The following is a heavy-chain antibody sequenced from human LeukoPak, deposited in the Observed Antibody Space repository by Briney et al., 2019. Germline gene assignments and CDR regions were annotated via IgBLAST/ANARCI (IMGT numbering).Heavy chain of an antibody. CDR1: GFTFSSYA. J-gene: IGHJ4*02. CDR2: ISFDGSNK. D-gene: IGHD5-24*01. CDR3: AKKKMATMFGAAREFDY. V-gene: IGHV3-30*04. Sequence: GGSLRLSCAASGFTFSSYAMHGVRQAPGKGLEWVAVISFDGSNKYCADSVKGRFTIYRDNSENTLYLQMNTVRAQDRGVYYCAKKKMATMFGAAREFDYWGQGTLVTVSS.